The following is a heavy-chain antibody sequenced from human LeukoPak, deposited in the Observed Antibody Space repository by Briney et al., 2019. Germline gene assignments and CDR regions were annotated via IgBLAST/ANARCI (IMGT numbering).Heavy chain of an antibody. CDR3: AKAFVLKRNYDFWSGYRAASYFDL. D-gene: IGHD3-3*01. Sequence: PGGSLRLSCAASGFTVSSNYMSWVRQAPGKGLEWVSVIYSGGSTYYADSVKGRFTISRDNSKNTLYLQMNSLRAEDTAVYYCAKAFVLKRNYDFWSGYRAASYFDLWGRGTLVTVSS. CDR1: GFTVSSNY. CDR2: IYSGGST. J-gene: IGHJ2*01. V-gene: IGHV3-53*01.